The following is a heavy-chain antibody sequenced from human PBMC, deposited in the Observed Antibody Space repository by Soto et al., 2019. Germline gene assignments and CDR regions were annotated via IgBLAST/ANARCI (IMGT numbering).Heavy chain of an antibody. J-gene: IGHJ3*02. CDR3: ASIPLTGDQFDAFDI. V-gene: IGHV4-59*11. CDR1: GDSISSHY. Sequence: SETLSLTCSVSGDSISSHYWSWIRQPPGKGLEWIGYISYSGSTNYNPSLKSRVTIFVHTSENQLSLSLSSVTAADTAVYYCASIPLTGDQFDAFDIWGQGTMVPVSS. CDR2: ISYSGST. D-gene: IGHD7-27*01.